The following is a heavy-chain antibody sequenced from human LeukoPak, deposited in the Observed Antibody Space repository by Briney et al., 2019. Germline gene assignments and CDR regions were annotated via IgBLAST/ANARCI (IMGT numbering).Heavy chain of an antibody. CDR1: GFTLDDYG. Sequence: GGSLRLSCAASGFTLDDYGMSWVRQAPGKGLEWVSGINWNGGSTGYADSVKGRFTVSRDNAKNSLYLQMNSLRAEDTALYYCARGEGDGIFDYWGRGTLVTVSS. J-gene: IGHJ4*02. CDR3: ARGEGDGIFDY. V-gene: IGHV3-20*04. CDR2: INWNGGST. D-gene: IGHD1-26*01.